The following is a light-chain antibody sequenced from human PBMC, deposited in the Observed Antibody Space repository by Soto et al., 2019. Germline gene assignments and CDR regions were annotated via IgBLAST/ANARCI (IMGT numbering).Light chain of an antibody. J-gene: IGKJ2*01. CDR1: QSISSY. CDR2: DAS. V-gene: IGKV3-11*01. Sequence: EIVLTQSPATLSLSPGERATLSCRASQSISSYLAWYQHKPGQAPRLLIFDASDRASGIPVRFSGSGSGTDFTLTISSLEPEVFAVYYCQQRSSWPPAFTFGQGTKLEIK. CDR3: QQRSSWPPAFT.